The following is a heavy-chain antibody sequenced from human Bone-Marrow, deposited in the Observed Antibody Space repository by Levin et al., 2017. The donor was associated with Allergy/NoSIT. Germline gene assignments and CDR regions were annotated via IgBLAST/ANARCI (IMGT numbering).Heavy chain of an antibody. CDR3: GTDVGIAVADRNY. V-gene: IGHV3-7*01. CDR1: GFTFNLYW. Sequence: PGGSLRLSCAASGFTFNLYWMNWIRQAPGKGLEWVANIEKDGNEMHYVDSVEGRFTISRDNAKNVLYLEMSSLRVEDTALHYCGTDVGIAVADRNYWGQGVLVTVSS. CDR2: IEKDGNEM. J-gene: IGHJ4*02. D-gene: IGHD6-19*01.